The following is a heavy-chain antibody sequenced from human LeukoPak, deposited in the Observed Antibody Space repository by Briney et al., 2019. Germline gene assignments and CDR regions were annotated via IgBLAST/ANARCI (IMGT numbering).Heavy chain of an antibody. CDR1: GFTFSSYW. CDR2: IKQDGSEK. D-gene: IGHD6-13*01. CDR3: ARVVGYSSSREAFDI. V-gene: IGHV3-7*01. J-gene: IGHJ3*02. Sequence: GGSLRLSCAASGFTFSSYWMSWVRQAPGKGLEWVANIKQDGSEKYYVDSVKGRFTISRDNAKNSLYLQMNSLRAEDTAVYYCARVVGYSSSREAFDIWGQGTTVTVSS.